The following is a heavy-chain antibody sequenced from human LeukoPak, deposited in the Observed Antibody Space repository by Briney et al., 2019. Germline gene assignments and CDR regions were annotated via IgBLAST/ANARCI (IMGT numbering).Heavy chain of an antibody. CDR3: LYGYTLDF. J-gene: IGHJ4*02. CDR2: INSGSSR. V-gene: IGHV3-53*01. Sequence: GGSLTLSCAVSGFTVSNNSMNWVRESPGEGLEWVSIINSGSSRNYADYVKARFTISRDNSKNTLYLQMNSLRAEDTAVYYCLYGYTLDFWGQGTLVTVSS. D-gene: IGHD5-18*01. CDR1: GFTVSNNS.